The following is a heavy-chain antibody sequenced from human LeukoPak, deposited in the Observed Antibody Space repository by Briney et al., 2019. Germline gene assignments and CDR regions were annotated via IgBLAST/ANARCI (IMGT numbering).Heavy chain of an antibody. D-gene: IGHD3-3*01. J-gene: IGHJ4*02. CDR3: ARGGNYYDFWSGYYDGFDY. V-gene: IGHV3-11*04. CDR1: GFTFSDYY. CDR2: ISSSGSTI. Sequence: GGSLRLSCAASGFTFSDYYMSWIRQAPGKGLEWDSYISSSGSTIYYADSVKGRFTISRDNAKNSLYLQMNSLRAEDTAVYYCARGGNYYDFWSGYYDGFDYWGQGTLVTVSS.